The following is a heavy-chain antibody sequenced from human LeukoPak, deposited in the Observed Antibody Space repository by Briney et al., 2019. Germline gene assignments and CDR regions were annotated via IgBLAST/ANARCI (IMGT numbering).Heavy chain of an antibody. D-gene: IGHD3-22*01. V-gene: IGHV4-39*07. CDR1: GGSIISNSYY. Sequence: SETLSLTCSVSGGSIISNSYYWGWIRQSPGKGLECIGEINHSGSTNYNPSLKSRVTISVDTSKNQISLKLNSVTAADTAVYYCGRDSRGPDYWGQGTLVTVSS. CDR2: INHSGST. CDR3: GRDSRGPDY. J-gene: IGHJ4*02.